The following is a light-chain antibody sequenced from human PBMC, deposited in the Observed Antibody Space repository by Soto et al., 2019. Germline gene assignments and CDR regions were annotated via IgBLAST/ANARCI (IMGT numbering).Light chain of an antibody. V-gene: IGLV2-14*01. CDR1: SSDVGGYNY. J-gene: IGLJ2*01. Sequence: LTQPASVSGSPGQSITISCTGTSSDVGGYNYVSWYQQHPGKAPKLMIYDVSNRPSGVSNRFSGSKSGNTASLTISGLQAEDEADYYCSSYTSSSSVFGGGTQLTVL. CDR2: DVS. CDR3: SSYTSSSSV.